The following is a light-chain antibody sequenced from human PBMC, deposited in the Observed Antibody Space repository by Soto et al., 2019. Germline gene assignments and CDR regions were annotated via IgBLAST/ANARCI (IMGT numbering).Light chain of an antibody. CDR2: DVS. Sequence: QSALTQSASVSGSPGQSIAISCTGTSSNVGGYNSVSWYQQHPGKAPKLMIYDVSNRPSGVSDRFSGSKSGNTASLTISGLQAEDEADYYCSSYASSSSTPLVFGGRTHLPVL. CDR3: SSYASSSSTPLV. CDR1: SSNVGGYNS. J-gene: IGLJ2*01. V-gene: IGLV2-14*01.